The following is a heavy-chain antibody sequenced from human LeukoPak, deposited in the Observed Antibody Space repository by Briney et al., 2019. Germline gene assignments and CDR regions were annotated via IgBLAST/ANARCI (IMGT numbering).Heavy chain of an antibody. CDR1: GGTFSSYA. J-gene: IGHJ6*02. Sequence: SVKVSCKASGGTFSSYAISWVRQAPGQGLEWMGRIIPILGIANYAQKFQGRVTITADKSTSTAYMELSSLRSEDTAVCYCARVGLYCSGGSCEQQYYYYGMDVWGQGTTVTVSS. CDR2: IIPILGIA. V-gene: IGHV1-69*04. CDR3: ARVGLYCSGGSCEQQYYYYGMDV. D-gene: IGHD2-15*01.